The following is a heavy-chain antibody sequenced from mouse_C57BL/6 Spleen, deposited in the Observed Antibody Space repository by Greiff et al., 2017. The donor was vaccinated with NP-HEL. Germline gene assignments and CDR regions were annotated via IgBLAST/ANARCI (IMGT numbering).Heavy chain of an antibody. D-gene: IGHD1-1*01. Sequence: EVQLVESGGGLVKPGGSLKLSCAASGFTFSSYAMSWVRQTPDKRLEWVATISDGGSYTYYPDNVKGRFTISRDNAKNNLYLQMSHLNAEDTAMYYCARVPVYADAMDYWGQGTSVTVSS. V-gene: IGHV5-4*01. CDR1: GFTFSSYA. J-gene: IGHJ4*01. CDR3: ARVPVYADAMDY. CDR2: ISDGGSYT.